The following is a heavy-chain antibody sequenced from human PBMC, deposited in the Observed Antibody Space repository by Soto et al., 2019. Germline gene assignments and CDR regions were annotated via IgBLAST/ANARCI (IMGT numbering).Heavy chain of an antibody. J-gene: IGHJ4*02. Sequence: PGGSMRLSCAASGFTFSSYAMSWVRQAPGKGLEWVSAISGSGGSTYYADSVKGRFTISRDNSKNTLYLQMNSLRAEDTAVYYCAKSGISSSWYDPYFDYWGQGTLVTVSS. D-gene: IGHD6-13*01. CDR1: GFTFSSYA. CDR3: AKSGISSSWYDPYFDY. CDR2: ISGSGGST. V-gene: IGHV3-23*01.